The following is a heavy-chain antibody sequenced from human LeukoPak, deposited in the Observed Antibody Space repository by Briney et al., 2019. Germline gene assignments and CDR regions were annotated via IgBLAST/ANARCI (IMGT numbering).Heavy chain of an antibody. CDR3: AGRYCSSTSCYPAAFDI. D-gene: IGHD2-2*01. CDR1: GYTFTGYY. CDR2: INPNSGGT. V-gene: IGHV1-2*02. Sequence: ASVKVSCKASGYTFTGYYMHWVRQAPGQGLEWMGWINPNSGGTNYAQKFQGRVTMTRDTSISTAYMELSRLRSDDTAVYYCAGRYCSSTSCYPAAFDIWGQGTMVTFSS. J-gene: IGHJ3*02.